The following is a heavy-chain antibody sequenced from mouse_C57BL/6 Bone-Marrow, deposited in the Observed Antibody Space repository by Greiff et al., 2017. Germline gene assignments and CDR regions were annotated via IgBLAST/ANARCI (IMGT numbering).Heavy chain of an antibody. CDR2: ISSGGSYT. Sequence: EVKLMESGGDLVKPGGSLKLSCAASGFTFSSYGMSWVRQTPDKRLEWVATISSGGSYTYYPDSVKGRFTISRDNAKNTLYLQMSSLKSEDTAMYYCARHKVYFDVWGTESTVTVSS. CDR1: GFTFSSYG. V-gene: IGHV5-6*01. J-gene: IGHJ1*03. CDR3: ARHKVYFDV.